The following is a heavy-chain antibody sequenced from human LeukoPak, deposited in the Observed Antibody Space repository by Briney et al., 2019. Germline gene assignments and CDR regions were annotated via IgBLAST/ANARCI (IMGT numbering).Heavy chain of an antibody. CDR1: GGSISSYY. V-gene: IGHV4-59*01. CDR3: ARAVAADAFDI. J-gene: IGHJ3*02. CDR2: IYYSGST. D-gene: IGHD6-19*01. Sequence: SETLSLTCTVSGGSISSYYWSWIRQPPGKGLEWIGYIYYSGSTNYNPSLKSGVTISVDTSKNQFSLKLSSVTAADTAVYYCARAVAADAFDIWGQGTMVTVSS.